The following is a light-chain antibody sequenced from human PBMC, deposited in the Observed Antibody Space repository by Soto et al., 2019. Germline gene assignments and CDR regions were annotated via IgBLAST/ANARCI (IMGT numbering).Light chain of an antibody. CDR1: QSVSRY. V-gene: IGKV3-11*01. CDR2: DKS. J-gene: IGKJ4*01. Sequence: EIVLTQSLATLSLSPGERATLSCRASQSVSRYLAWYQQKPGQAPRLLIYDKSNRATGIPTRFSGSGSGTDFTLTISSLEPEDFAIYYCQQRSNWLLTFGGGTKVEIK. CDR3: QQRSNWLLT.